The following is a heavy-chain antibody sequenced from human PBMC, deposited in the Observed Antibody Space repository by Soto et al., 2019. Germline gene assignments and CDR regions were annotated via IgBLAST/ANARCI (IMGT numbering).Heavy chain of an antibody. Sequence: GEALKSSCKGSGYSFTSYWIGWVRQMPGKGLEWMGIIYPGDSDTRYSPSFQGQVTISADKSISTAYLQWSSLKASDTAMYYCARQEGGRGTAQFYYCDHCGQGTLVTVSS. J-gene: IGHJ4*02. CDR1: GYSFTSYW. CDR2: IYPGDSDT. V-gene: IGHV5-51*01. CDR3: ARQEGGRGTAQFYYCDH. D-gene: IGHD6-13*01.